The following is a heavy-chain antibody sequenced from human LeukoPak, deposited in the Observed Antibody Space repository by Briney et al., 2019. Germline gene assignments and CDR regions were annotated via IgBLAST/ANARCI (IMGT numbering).Heavy chain of an antibody. V-gene: IGHV1-69*05. J-gene: IGHJ5*02. CDR1: GGTFSSYA. D-gene: IGHD3-22*01. CDR2: IIPIFGTA. CDR3: ARDLRYYYDSSGYYYFDP. Sequence: SVKVSCKASGGTFSSYAISWVRQAPGQGLEWMGRIIPIFGTANYAQKFQGRATITTDESTSTAYMELSSLRSEDTAVYYCARDLRYYYDSSGYYYFDPWGQGTLVTVSS.